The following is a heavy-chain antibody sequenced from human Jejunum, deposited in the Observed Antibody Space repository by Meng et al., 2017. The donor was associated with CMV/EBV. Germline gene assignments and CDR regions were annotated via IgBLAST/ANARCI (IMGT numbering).Heavy chain of an antibody. CDR1: GFPFAYYA. D-gene: IGHD1-1*01. CDR3: AKEHLEYYYGMDV. CDR2: ISWNSGSI. Sequence: SGFPFAYYAMHWVRQAPGKGLEWVSGISWNSGSIGYADSVKGRFTISRDSAKNSLYLQMNSLRAEDTALYYCAKEHLEYYYGMDVWGQGTTVTVSS. J-gene: IGHJ6*02. V-gene: IGHV3-9*01.